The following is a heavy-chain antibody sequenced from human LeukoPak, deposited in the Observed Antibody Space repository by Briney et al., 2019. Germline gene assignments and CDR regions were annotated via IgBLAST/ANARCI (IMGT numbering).Heavy chain of an antibody. Sequence: SETLSLTCTVSGGSISSYYWSWNRQPPGKGLEWIGYIYYSGSTNYNPSLKSRVTISVDTSKNQFSLKLSSVTAADTAVYYCARTEPYSSGWYGNWFDPWGQGTLVTVSS. D-gene: IGHD6-19*01. CDR3: ARTEPYSSGWYGNWFDP. CDR1: GGSISSYY. J-gene: IGHJ5*02. V-gene: IGHV4-59*01. CDR2: IYYSGST.